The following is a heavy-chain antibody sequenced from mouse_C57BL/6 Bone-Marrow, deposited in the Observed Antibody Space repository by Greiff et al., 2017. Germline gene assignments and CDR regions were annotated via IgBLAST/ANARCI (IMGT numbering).Heavy chain of an antibody. V-gene: IGHV1-9*01. Sequence: VQLLQSGAELMKPGASVKLSCKATGYTFTGYWIAWVKQRPGHGLEWIGEILPGSGSTYYNENVKGQATFTADTSTNTAYMQLSSLTTEDPAIDYCARDYSNPDYWGQGTTLTVSS. CDR2: ILPGSGST. CDR3: ARDYSNPDY. J-gene: IGHJ2*01. CDR1: GYTFTGYW. D-gene: IGHD2-5*01.